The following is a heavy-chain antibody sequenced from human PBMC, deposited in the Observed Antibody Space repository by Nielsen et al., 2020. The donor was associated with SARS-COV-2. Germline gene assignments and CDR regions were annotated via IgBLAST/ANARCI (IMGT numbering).Heavy chain of an antibody. CDR2: IYHSGST. V-gene: IGHV4-59*01. D-gene: IGHD4-17*01. CDR1: GGSISSYY. J-gene: IGHJ4*02. CDR3: ARQGYGDYPDY. Sequence: SETLSLTCTVSGGSISSYYWSWIRQPPGKGLEWIGEIYHSGSTNYNPSLKSRVTISVDKSKNQFSLKLSSVTAADTAVYYCARQGYGDYPDYWGQGTLVTVSS.